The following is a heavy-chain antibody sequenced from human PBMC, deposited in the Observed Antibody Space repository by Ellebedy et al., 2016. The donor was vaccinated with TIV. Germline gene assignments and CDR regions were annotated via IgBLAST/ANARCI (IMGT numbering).Heavy chain of an antibody. V-gene: IGHV3-7*01. Sequence: GGSLRLSXATSGFTFSVQWMSWVRQAPGKGLEWVAAVKPDGSETYHVDSVKGRFTISRDNAKNSLYLQMNSLRAEDTAVYYCARSTMWGQGTLVTVSS. CDR3: ARSTM. J-gene: IGHJ4*02. D-gene: IGHD1-1*01. CDR2: VKPDGSET. CDR1: GFTFSVQW.